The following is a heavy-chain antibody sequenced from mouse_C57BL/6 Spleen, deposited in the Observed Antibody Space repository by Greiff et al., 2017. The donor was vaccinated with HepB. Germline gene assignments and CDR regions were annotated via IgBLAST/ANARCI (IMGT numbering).Heavy chain of an antibody. CDR3: AKKGITTEYFDV. Sequence: GFSLTSYGVHWVRQSPGKGLEWLGVIWRGGSTDYNAAFMSRLSITKDNSKSQVFFKMNSLQADDTAIYYCAKKGITTEYFDVWGTGTTVTVSS. V-gene: IGHV2-5*01. D-gene: IGHD1-1*01. CDR1: GFSLTSYG. J-gene: IGHJ1*03. CDR2: IWRGGST.